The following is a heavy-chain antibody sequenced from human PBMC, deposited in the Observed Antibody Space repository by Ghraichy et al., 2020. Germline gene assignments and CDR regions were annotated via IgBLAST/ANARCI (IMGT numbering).Heavy chain of an antibody. CDR1: GFTFGDYA. J-gene: IGHJ4*02. CDR2: IRSKAYGGTT. CDR3: TRDEEEWELLDGDY. V-gene: IGHV3-49*03. D-gene: IGHD1-26*01. Sequence: GGSLRLSCTASGFTFGDYAMSWFRQAPGKGLEWVGFIRSKAYGGTTEYAASVKGRFTISRDDSKSIAYLQMNSLKTEDTAVYYCTRDEEEWELLDGDYWGQGTLVTVSS.